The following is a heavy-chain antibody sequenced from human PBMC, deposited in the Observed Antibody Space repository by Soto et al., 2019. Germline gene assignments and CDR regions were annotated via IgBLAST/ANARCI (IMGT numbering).Heavy chain of an antibody. V-gene: IGHV3-48*02. D-gene: IGHD2-15*01. CDR2: ISSSSSTI. Sequence: GGSLRLSCAASGFTFSSYSMIWVRQAPGKGLEWVSYISSSSSTIYYADSVKGRFTISRDNAKNSLYLQMNSLRDEDTAVYYCARDANRYCSGGSCYRDVSWYFDYWGQGTLVTISS. CDR1: GFTFSSYS. CDR3: ARDANRYCSGGSCYRDVSWYFDY. J-gene: IGHJ4*02.